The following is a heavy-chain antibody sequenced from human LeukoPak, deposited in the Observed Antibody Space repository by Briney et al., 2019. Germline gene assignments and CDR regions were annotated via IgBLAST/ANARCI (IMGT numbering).Heavy chain of an antibody. Sequence: SGGSLRLSCAASGFTFNKFAMSWVRQAPGKGLEWVSGIIENGGETYCADSVRGRFTISRDNSKNTLYLQMNSLRAEDTAVYYCAKDYEYNSNTWYFHWGRGTLVSVSS. CDR2: IIENGGET. CDR3: AKDYEYNSNTWYFH. V-gene: IGHV3-23*01. J-gene: IGHJ4*02. CDR1: GFTFNKFA. D-gene: IGHD6-13*01.